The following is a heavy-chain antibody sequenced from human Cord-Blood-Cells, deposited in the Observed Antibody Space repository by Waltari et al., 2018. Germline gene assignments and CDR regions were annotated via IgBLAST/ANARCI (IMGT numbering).Heavy chain of an antibody. Sequence: QLQLQESGPGLVKPSETLSLTCTVSGGSISSSSYYWGWIRQPPGKGLEWIGEINHSGSPNYNPSLKSRVTISVDTSKNQFSLKLSSVTAADTAVYYCARGFRWRYYGSGSYDAFDIWGQGTMVTVSS. D-gene: IGHD3-10*01. J-gene: IGHJ3*02. CDR3: ARGFRWRYYGSGSYDAFDI. CDR1: GGSISSSSYY. CDR2: INHSGSP. V-gene: IGHV4-39*07.